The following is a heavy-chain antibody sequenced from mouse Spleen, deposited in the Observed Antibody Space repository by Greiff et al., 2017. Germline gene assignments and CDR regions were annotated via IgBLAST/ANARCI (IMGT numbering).Heavy chain of an antibody. V-gene: IGHV3-6*02. J-gene: IGHJ4*01. CDR1: GYSITSGYY. CDR2: ISYDGSN. D-gene: IGHD2-14*01. CDR3: ARNRYDEDYYAMDY. Sequence: DVKLQESGPGLVKPSQSLSLTCSVTGYSITSGYYWKWIRQFPGNKLEWMGYISYDGSNNYNPSLKNRISITRDTSKNQFFLKLNSVTTEDTATYYCARNRYDEDYYAMDYWGQGTSVTVSS.